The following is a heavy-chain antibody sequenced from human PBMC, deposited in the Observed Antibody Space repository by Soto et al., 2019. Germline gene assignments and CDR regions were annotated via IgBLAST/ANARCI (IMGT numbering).Heavy chain of an antibody. V-gene: IGHV2-5*02. Sequence: QITLKESGPTLVKPTQTLTLTCTFSGFSLTTQGVHVGWIRQPPGKALEWLALIYWDDNAVYSPSLKNRLTTTKDTSKSQVVLTLATVDPVDTATYYFVYRDFGDYFFQFWGQGILVNGSS. CDR2: IYWDDNA. D-gene: IGHD4-17*01. CDR1: GFSLTTQGVH. CDR3: VYRDFGDYFFQF. J-gene: IGHJ4*02.